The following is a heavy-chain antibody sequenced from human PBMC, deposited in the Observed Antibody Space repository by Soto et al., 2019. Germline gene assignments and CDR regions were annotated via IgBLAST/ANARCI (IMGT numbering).Heavy chain of an antibody. D-gene: IGHD6-19*01. J-gene: IGHJ4*02. CDR1: GLCFDDYA. V-gene: IGHV3-30*18. CDR3: AKGGRQWLVTSDFNY. CDR2: VSHDGRNT. Sequence: GVCLSLSSASTGLCFDDYAMHWVRQAPGKGLEWVAVVSHDGRNTHYADSVKGRFTISRDSSKNTVSLEMTSLRAEDTAVYYCAKGGRQWLVTSDFNYWGQGP.